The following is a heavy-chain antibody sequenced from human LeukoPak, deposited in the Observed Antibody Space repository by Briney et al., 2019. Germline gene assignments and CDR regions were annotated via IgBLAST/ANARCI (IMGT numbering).Heavy chain of an antibody. J-gene: IGHJ3*02. Sequence: GASVKVSCKVSGYTLTELSMHWVRQAPGKGLEWMGGFDPEDGETIYAQKFQGRVTITRDTSASTAYMELSSLRSEDMAVYYCAREAYGSGSRTLAFDIWGQGTMVTVSS. CDR3: AREAYGSGSRTLAFDI. CDR1: GYTLTELS. V-gene: IGHV1-24*01. CDR2: FDPEDGET. D-gene: IGHD3-10*01.